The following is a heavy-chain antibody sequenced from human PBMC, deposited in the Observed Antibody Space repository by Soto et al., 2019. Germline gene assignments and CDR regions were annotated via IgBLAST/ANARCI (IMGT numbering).Heavy chain of an antibody. Sequence: SETLSLPCTVSGGSISSYYWSWIRQPPGKGLEWIGYIYYSGSTNYNPSLKSRVTISVDTSKNQFSLKLSSVTAADTAVYYCAREARGYDFWSGYYGRPDAFDIWGKGTMVTVSS. D-gene: IGHD3-3*01. CDR3: AREARGYDFWSGYYGRPDAFDI. J-gene: IGHJ3*02. CDR2: IYYSGST. CDR1: GGSISSYY. V-gene: IGHV4-59*01.